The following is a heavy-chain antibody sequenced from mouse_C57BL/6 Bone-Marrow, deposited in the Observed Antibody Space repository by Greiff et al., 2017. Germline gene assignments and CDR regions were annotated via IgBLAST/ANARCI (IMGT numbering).Heavy chain of an antibody. D-gene: IGHD1-1*01. J-gene: IGHJ3*01. CDR3: ARLWGYYGSSYDAWFAY. Sequence: EVHLVESGGGLVKPGGSLKLSCAASGFTFSSYTMSWVRQTPEKRLEWVATISGGGNTYYPDSVKGRFTISRDNAKNTLYLQMSSLRSEDTALYYCARLWGYYGSSYDAWFAYWGQGTLVTVSA. V-gene: IGHV5-9*01. CDR1: GFTFSSYT. CDR2: ISGGGNT.